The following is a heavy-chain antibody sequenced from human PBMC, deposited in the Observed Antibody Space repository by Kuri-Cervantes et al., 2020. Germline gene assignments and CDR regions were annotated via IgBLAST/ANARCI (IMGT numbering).Heavy chain of an antibody. V-gene: IGHV3-53*01. CDR3: ARDRGYGSGSYRYHGMDV. CDR1: GFTGSSNY. J-gene: IGHJ6*02. D-gene: IGHD3-10*01. CDR2: IYSGGST. Sequence: GESRRSSGAASGFTGSSNYMSWVRQAPGKGLEWVSVIYSGGSTYYADSVKGRFTISRDNSKNTLYLQMNSLRAEDMAVYYCARDRGYGSGSYRYHGMDVWGQGTTVTVS.